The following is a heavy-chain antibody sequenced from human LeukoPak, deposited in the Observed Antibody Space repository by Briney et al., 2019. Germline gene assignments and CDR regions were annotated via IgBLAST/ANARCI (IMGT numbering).Heavy chain of an antibody. D-gene: IGHD3-16*01. Sequence: GGSLRLSCAASGFTFSNYAMSWVRQAPGKGLAWVSGIIGSGGSPYYADSVKGRFSISRDNSKDTLYLQMNSLRAEDTAVYYCAKAPIVEVRGNYFDSWGQGTLVTVSS. CDR2: IIGSGGSP. CDR1: GFTFSNYA. CDR3: AKAPIVEVRGNYFDS. J-gene: IGHJ4*02. V-gene: IGHV3-23*01.